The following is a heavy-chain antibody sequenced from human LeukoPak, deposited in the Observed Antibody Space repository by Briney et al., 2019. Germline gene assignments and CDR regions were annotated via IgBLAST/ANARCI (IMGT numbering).Heavy chain of an antibody. J-gene: IGHJ4*02. V-gene: IGHV3-9*01. Sequence: PGRSLRLSCAASGFTFDDYAMHWVRQAPGKGLEWVSGISWNSGSIGYADSVKGRFTISRDNAKNSLYLQMNSLRTEDTALYYCAKDMSLYGSGSYYNVFDYWGQGTLVTVSS. CDR2: ISWNSGSI. CDR3: AKDMSLYGSGSYYNVFDY. CDR1: GFTFDDYA. D-gene: IGHD3-10*01.